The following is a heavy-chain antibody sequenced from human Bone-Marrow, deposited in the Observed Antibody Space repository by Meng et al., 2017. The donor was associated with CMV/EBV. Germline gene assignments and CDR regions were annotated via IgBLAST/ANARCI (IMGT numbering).Heavy chain of an antibody. CDR2: IKEDGSQQ. D-gene: IGHD2-2*01. CDR3: ATRSASDY. CDR1: GFSLSTYW. J-gene: IGHJ4*02. V-gene: IGHV3-7*01. Sequence: ESLKISCAASGFSLSTYWMSWVRQAPGKGLEWVASIKEDGSQQYYGDSVKGRFTISRDNARNSLYLQMHSLRAEDTAVYHCATRSASDYWGQGALVTVSS.